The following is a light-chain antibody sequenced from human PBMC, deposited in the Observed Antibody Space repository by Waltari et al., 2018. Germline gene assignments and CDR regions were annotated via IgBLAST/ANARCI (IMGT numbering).Light chain of an antibody. CDR1: QSISTY. CDR3: QQSYSIPYT. Sequence: DIQMTQSPSSLSASVGDRVTITSRASQSISTYLNWYQQKPGKAPKLLIHAASSLQSGVPSRFSGSGSGTDFTLSISSLQPEDFATYYCQQSYSIPYTFGQGTKLEIK. J-gene: IGKJ2*01. CDR2: AAS. V-gene: IGKV1-39*01.